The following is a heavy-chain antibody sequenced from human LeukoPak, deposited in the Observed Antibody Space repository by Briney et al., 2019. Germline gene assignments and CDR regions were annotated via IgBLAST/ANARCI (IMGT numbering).Heavy chain of an antibody. CDR1: GYTFTSCD. V-gene: IGHV1-8*01. D-gene: IGHD4-23*01. CDR3: ARRSTVVTRIYWFDP. Sequence: ASVKVSCKASGYTFTSCDINWVRQATGQGLEWMGWMNPNSGNTGYAQKFQGRVTMTRNTSISTAYMELSSLRSEDTAVYYCARRSTVVTRIYWFDPWGQGTLVTVSS. J-gene: IGHJ5*02. CDR2: MNPNSGNT.